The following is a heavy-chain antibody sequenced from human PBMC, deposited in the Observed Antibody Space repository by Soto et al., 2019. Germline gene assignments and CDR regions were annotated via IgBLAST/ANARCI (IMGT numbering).Heavy chain of an antibody. J-gene: IGHJ3*02. CDR2: FDPEDGET. CDR1: GYTFTGYY. V-gene: IGHV1-24*01. D-gene: IGHD3-22*01. CDR3: ATSYDRASHDAFDI. Sequence: ASVKVSCKASGYTFTGYYMHWVRQAPGKGLEWMGGFDPEDGETIYAQKFQGRVTMTEDTSTDTAYMELSSLRSEDTAVYYCATSYDRASHDAFDIWGQGTMVTVSS.